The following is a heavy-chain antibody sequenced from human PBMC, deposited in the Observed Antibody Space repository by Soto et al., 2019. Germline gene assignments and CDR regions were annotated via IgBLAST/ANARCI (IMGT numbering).Heavy chain of an antibody. J-gene: IGHJ2*01. CDR1: GGTFSSYA. V-gene: IGHV1-69*12. CDR3: ASGAARATCSGGSCHHWYFAL. D-gene: IGHD2-15*01. CDR2: IIPMFGTA. Sequence: QVQLVQSGAEVKKPGSSVKVSCKASGGTFSSYAISWVRQAPGQGLEWMGGIIPMFGTANYAQKFQGRVTITADESTNTAYMELSSLRSEDTAVYYCASGAARATCSGGSCHHWYFALWGRGTLFTLSS.